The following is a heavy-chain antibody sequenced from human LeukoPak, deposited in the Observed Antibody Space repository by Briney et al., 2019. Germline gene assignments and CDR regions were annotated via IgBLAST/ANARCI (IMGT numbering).Heavy chain of an antibody. J-gene: IGHJ4*02. CDR2: ITGSGGST. CDR1: GFTFSSYA. V-gene: IGHV3-23*01. D-gene: IGHD3-3*01. CDR3: ARDERLLSFLK. Sequence: PGGSLRLSCAASGFTFSSYAMSWVRQAPGKGLEWVSAITGSGGSTYYADSVEGRFTISRDNSKNTLYLQMNSLRAEDTAIYYCARDERLLSFLKWGQGTLVTVSS.